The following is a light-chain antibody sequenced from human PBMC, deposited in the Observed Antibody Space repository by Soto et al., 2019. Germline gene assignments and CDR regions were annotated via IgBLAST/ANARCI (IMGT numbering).Light chain of an antibody. Sequence: DIQMTQSPSSLSASVGDRVTITCRASQSISTYLNWYQQKPGKAPNLLIYAASSLQSGVPPRFSGSGSGTDFTLTISSLQPEDFATYYCQQSYNSLLLTFGGGTKVEIK. CDR2: AAS. V-gene: IGKV1-39*01. CDR1: QSISTY. J-gene: IGKJ4*01. CDR3: QQSYNSLLLT.